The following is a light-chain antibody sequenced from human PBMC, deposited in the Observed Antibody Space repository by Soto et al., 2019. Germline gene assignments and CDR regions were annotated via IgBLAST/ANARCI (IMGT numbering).Light chain of an antibody. Sequence: DIVMTQSPDSLAVSLGERATIKCKSSQSVLYSSNNKNYLAWYQQKPGQPPKLLIYWASTRESGVPDRFSGSGSGTDFTLTISSLQAEDVAAYYCQQYYSTPRTFGQGTKVEIK. CDR3: QQYYSTPRT. CDR2: WAS. J-gene: IGKJ1*01. CDR1: QSVLYSSNNKNY. V-gene: IGKV4-1*01.